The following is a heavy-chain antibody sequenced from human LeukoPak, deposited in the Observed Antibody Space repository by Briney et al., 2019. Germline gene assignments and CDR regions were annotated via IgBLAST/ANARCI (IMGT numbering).Heavy chain of an antibody. Sequence: SETLSLTCTVSGGSISSYYWSWIRQPPGKGLEWIGYIYHSGSTNYNPSLKSRVTISVGTSKNQFSLKLSSVTAADTAVYYCARDGYYGSGSHTAYFDYWGQGTLVAVSS. CDR2: IYHSGST. V-gene: IGHV4-59*01. CDR3: ARDGYYGSGSHTAYFDY. J-gene: IGHJ4*02. D-gene: IGHD3-10*01. CDR1: GGSISSYY.